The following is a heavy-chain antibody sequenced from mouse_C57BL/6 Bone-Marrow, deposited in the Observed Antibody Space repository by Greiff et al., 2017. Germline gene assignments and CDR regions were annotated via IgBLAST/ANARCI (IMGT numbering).Heavy chain of an antibody. Sequence: QVQLQQSGAELARPGASVKLSCKASGYTFTSYGISWVKQRTGQGLEWIGEIYPRSGKTYYNEKFKGKATLTADKSSSTAYMELRSLTSEDSAVYFCAREGGSYAMDYWGQGTSVTVSS. CDR1: GYTFTSYG. J-gene: IGHJ4*01. V-gene: IGHV1-81*01. CDR2: IYPRSGKT. D-gene: IGHD1-1*01. CDR3: AREGGSYAMDY.